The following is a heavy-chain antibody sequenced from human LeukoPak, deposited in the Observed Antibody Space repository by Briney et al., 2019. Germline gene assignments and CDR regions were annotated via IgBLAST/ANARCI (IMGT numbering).Heavy chain of an antibody. D-gene: IGHD1-1*01. Sequence: SVKVSCKASGGTFSSYAISWVRQAPGQGLEWMGGIITIFGTANYAKKFQGRVTITADKSTSTAYMELSSLRSEDTGVYYCARFTIGTTWHYWGQGTLVTVSS. CDR3: ARFTIGTTWHY. J-gene: IGHJ4*02. CDR2: IITIFGTA. V-gene: IGHV1-69*06. CDR1: GGTFSSYA.